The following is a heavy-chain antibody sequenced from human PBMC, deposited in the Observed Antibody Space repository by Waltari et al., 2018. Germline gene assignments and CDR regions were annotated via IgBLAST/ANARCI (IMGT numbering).Heavy chain of an antibody. V-gene: IGHV4-39*07. CDR1: GCSIRTSRYY. CDR3: GRYSTYPDVCLDP. Sequence: QLQLQESGPGLVKPSETLSLTCTVSGCSIRTSRYYWGWIRQPPGKGLEWIGSVYYSGAAYYSPSLKSRVTILVDTSKNQFSLTLSSVTVADTAVYYCGRYSTYPDVCLDPWGQGTLVTVSS. D-gene: IGHD3-16*02. J-gene: IGHJ5*02. CDR2: VYYSGAA.